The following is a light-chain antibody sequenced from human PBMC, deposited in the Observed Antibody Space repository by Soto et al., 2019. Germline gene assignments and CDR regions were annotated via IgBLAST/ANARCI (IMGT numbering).Light chain of an antibody. Sequence: QLVLTQPPSASGTPGQRVAISCSGSSSNIGSNTVNWYQQLPGTAPRLLMYYNNRRPSGVPDRFSGSKSGTSASLAISGLQSEDEADYHCAAWDDSLNGVVFGGGTKLTVL. CDR2: YNN. J-gene: IGLJ2*01. CDR3: AAWDDSLNGVV. CDR1: SSNIGSNT. V-gene: IGLV1-44*01.